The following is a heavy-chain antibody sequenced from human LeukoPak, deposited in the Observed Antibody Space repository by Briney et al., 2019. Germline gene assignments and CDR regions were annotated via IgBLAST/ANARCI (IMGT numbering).Heavy chain of an antibody. J-gene: IGHJ3*02. CDR3: ARGPPYYYDSSGFYDDAFDI. CDR2: INPNSGGT. V-gene: IGHV1-2*04. CDR1: GYTFTGYS. D-gene: IGHD3-22*01. Sequence: ASVSLSCKASGYTFTGYSMHWGREAPGQGLEWMGWINPNSGGTKYAQKFQGWVTMTRDTSISTAYMELSRLRSDDTAVYYCARGPPYYYDSSGFYDDAFDIWGQGTMVTVSS.